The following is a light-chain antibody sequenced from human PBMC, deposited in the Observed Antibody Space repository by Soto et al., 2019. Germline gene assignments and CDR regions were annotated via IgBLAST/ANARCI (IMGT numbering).Light chain of an antibody. CDR1: QSVSTC. CDR2: DAS. V-gene: IGKV3-11*01. J-gene: IGKJ5*01. Sequence: EIVVTQSPATLSLSPGDTATLSCRASQSVSTCLSWYQQKPGQAPRLLIYDASNRATGIPARFSGSGSGTDFTLTISSLETEDFAVYYCQQRSNWITFGQGTRLEI. CDR3: QQRSNWIT.